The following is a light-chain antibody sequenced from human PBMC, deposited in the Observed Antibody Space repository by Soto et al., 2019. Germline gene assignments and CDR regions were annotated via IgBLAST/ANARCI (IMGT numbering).Light chain of an antibody. CDR3: QQYGDSPIT. CDR2: GAT. V-gene: IGKV3-20*01. Sequence: EIVLTQSPGTLYLSPGERATLSCRASQSVSNDYLAWYQQKPGRAPRLLIYGATSRATGIPDRFSGSGSATDFTLTISRLEPEDFAVYYCQQYGDSPITFGQGTRLDIK. CDR1: QSVSNDY. J-gene: IGKJ5*01.